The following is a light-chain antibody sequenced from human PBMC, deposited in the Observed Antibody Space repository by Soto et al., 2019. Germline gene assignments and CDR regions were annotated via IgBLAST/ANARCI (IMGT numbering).Light chain of an antibody. Sequence: EIVLTQSPGTLSLSQGERATLSCRASQSVSSNYLAWYQQKPGQAPRLLIYGASSRATGIPDRFSGSGSGTDFPLTIRRLEPEDFAVYYCQHYGRSAYTFGQGTTLEIK. CDR2: GAS. CDR3: QHYGRSAYT. CDR1: QSVSSNY. V-gene: IGKV3-20*01. J-gene: IGKJ2*01.